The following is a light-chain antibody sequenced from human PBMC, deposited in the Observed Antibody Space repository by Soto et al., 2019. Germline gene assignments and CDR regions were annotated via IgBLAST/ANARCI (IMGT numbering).Light chain of an antibody. Sequence: QCVLTQTPSVSGALGQKVTGFWRGGSSHIGNYYVSWHQQLPGTAPKLLIYENDKRPSGIPDRFSGSKSGTSATLGITGLQTGDEADYYCGTWDSSLSTFVFGTGTKVTVL. CDR1: SSHIGNYY. CDR2: END. J-gene: IGLJ1*01. V-gene: IGLV1-51*02. CDR3: GTWDSSLSTFV.